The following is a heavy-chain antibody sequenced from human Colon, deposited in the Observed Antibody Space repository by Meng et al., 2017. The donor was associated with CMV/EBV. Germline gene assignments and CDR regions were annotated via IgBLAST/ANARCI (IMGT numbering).Heavy chain of an antibody. D-gene: IGHD2-2*02. J-gene: IGHJ6*02. V-gene: IGHV3-11*04. Sequence: GGSLRLSCAASGFTFSDYYMSWIRQAPGKGPEWISYISAAGTTIKYADSVKGRFTISRENAKNSLYLEMNSLRAEDTAVYYCARRGYCASTSCYMHYGMDVWGQGTSVTVSS. CDR3: ARRGYCASTSCYMHYGMDV. CDR1: GFTFSDYY. CDR2: ISAAGTTI.